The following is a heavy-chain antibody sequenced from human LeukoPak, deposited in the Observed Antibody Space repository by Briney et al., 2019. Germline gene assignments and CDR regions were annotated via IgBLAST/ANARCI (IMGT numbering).Heavy chain of an antibody. Sequence: PSETLSLTCAVYGGSFSGYYWSWIRHPPGKGLEWIGEINHSGSTNYNPSLKSRVTISVDTSKNQSSLKLSSVTAADTAVYYCARERWLQPYFDYWGQGTLVTVSS. CDR1: GGSFSGYY. CDR3: ARERWLQPYFDY. CDR2: INHSGST. V-gene: IGHV4-34*01. D-gene: IGHD5-24*01. J-gene: IGHJ4*02.